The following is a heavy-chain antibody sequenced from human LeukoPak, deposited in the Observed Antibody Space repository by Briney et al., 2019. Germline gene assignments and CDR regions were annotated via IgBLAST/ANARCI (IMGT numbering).Heavy chain of an antibody. D-gene: IGHD6-19*01. V-gene: IGHV1-2*06. CDR1: GYTFTGYY. CDR2: INPNSGGT. Sequence: ASVKVSCKASGYTFTGYYVHWVRQAPRQGLEWMGRINPNSGGTTYAQKFQGRVTMTRDTSISTAYMKVNSLRSDDTAVYYCARGPSSSGWYYFDYWGQGTLVTVSS. CDR3: ARGPSSSGWYYFDY. J-gene: IGHJ4*02.